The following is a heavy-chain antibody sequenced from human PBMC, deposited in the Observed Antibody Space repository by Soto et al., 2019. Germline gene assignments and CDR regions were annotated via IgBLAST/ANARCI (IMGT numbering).Heavy chain of an antibody. V-gene: IGHV4-34*01. CDR1: GGSFSGYY. J-gene: IGHJ6*02. Sequence: SETLCLTCAVYGGSFSGYYWSWIRQPPGKGLEWIGEINHSGSTNYNPSPKSRVTISVDTSKNQFSLKLSSVTAADTAVYYCARARRTIFGVANKNGYYYGMDVWGQGTTVTVSS. D-gene: IGHD3-3*01. CDR3: ARARRTIFGVANKNGYYYGMDV. CDR2: INHSGST.